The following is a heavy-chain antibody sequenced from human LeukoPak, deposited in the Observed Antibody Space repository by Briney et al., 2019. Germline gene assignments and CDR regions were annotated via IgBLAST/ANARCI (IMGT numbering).Heavy chain of an antibody. V-gene: IGHV3-15*01. Sequence: GGSLRLSCAASGFTFSNAWMSWVRQAPGKGLEWVGRIKSKTDSGTTGYAATVKGRFTISRDDSKNTLYLQMNRLKTEDTAVYYCTTAGKNDYRLTYYYYYGMDVWGQGTTVTVSS. CDR1: GFTFSNAW. CDR3: TTAGKNDYRLTYYYYYGMDV. J-gene: IGHJ6*02. CDR2: IKSKTDSGTT. D-gene: IGHD4-11*01.